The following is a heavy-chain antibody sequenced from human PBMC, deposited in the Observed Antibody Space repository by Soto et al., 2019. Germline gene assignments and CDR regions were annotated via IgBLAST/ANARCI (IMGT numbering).Heavy chain of an antibody. CDR2: TCYREKCIP. D-gene: IGHD2-15*01. J-gene: IGHJ6*02. V-gene: IGHV6-1*01. CDR1: GDSVSINGAC. CDR3: ARVHCSGGTCLDGLDV. Sequence: RSQTLSLTCVISGDSVSINGACWNWIRQSPSRGLEWLGRTCYREKCIPDYAASVQSLMTINPDTSRNHFSLQLNSVTPKDTAVYYCARVHCSGGTCLDGLDVWGQGTTVTVSS.